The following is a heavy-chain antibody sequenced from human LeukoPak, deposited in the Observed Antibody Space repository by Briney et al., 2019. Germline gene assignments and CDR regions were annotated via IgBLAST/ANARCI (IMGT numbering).Heavy chain of an antibody. CDR2: IYYSGST. CDR3: ARYSSGYPFDY. CDR1: GGSISSSY. D-gene: IGHD3-22*01. J-gene: IGHJ4*02. Sequence: SETLSLTCTVSGGSISSSYWSWIRQPPGKGLEWIGYIYYSGSTNYNPSLKSRVTISVDTSKNQSSPKLTSVTAADTAVYYCARYSSGYPFDYWGQGTLVTVSS. V-gene: IGHV4-59*08.